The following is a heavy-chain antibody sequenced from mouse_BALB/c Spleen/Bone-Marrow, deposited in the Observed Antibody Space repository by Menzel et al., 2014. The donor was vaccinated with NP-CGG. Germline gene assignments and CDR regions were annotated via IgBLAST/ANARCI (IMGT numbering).Heavy chain of an antibody. D-gene: IGHD1-1*01. Sequence: EVKLMESGGGLVKPGGSLKLSCAASGFTFSDYYMYWVRQTPEKRLEWVATISDGGSYTYYPDSVKGRFTFSRDNAKNNLYLQMSSLKSEDTAMYYCANYYGSTWFAYWGQGTLVTVSA. V-gene: IGHV5-4*02. CDR1: GFTFSDYY. CDR2: ISDGGSYT. J-gene: IGHJ3*01. CDR3: ANYYGSTWFAY.